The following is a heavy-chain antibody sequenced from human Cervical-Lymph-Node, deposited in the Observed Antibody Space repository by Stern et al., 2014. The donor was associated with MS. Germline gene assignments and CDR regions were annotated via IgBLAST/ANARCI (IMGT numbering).Heavy chain of an antibody. D-gene: IGHD1-1*01. V-gene: IGHV4-59*08. CDR1: GGSISSYY. J-gene: IGHJ4*02. Sequence: QVQLQQWGPGLVKPSETLSLTCTVSGGSISSYYWSWIRQPPGKGLEWIGYIHYSGSINYNPSLKSRVNLSVAKSKNQFSLRLSSMTAADTAVYYCARHHLVPNYNFAYYFDYWGQGTLVTVSS. CDR2: IHYSGSI. CDR3: ARHHLVPNYNFAYYFDY.